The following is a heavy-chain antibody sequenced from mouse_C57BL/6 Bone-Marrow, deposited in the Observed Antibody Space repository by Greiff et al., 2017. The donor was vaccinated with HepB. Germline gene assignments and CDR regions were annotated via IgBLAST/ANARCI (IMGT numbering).Heavy chain of an antibody. Sequence: VQLQESGAELVKPGASVKLSCKASGYTFTEHTIHWVKQRSGQGLEWIGWIYPGSGNTKYNEKFKGKATLTVDTSSSTAYMQLSSLTSEDSAVYFCARPYYGTSFDYWGQGTTLTVSS. CDR1: GYTFTEHT. CDR2: IYPGSGNT. J-gene: IGHJ2*01. V-gene: IGHV1-84*01. D-gene: IGHD1-1*01. CDR3: ARPYYGTSFDY.